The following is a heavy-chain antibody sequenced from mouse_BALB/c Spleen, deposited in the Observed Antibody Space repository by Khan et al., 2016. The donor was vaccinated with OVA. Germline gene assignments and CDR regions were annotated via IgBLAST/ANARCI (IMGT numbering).Heavy chain of an antibody. J-gene: IGHJ2*01. CDR3: ARSVTITTVVATDFDC. CDR2: ISYSGRT. Sequence: EVQLQESGPGLVKPSQSLSLTCTVTGYSITSDCAWNWIRQFPGNKLEWMGYISYSGRTSYNPSLKSRISITRDTSKNQFFLQLNSVTTEDTATYYCARSVTITTVVATDFDCWGQGTTLTLSS. V-gene: IGHV3-2*02. CDR1: GYSITSDCA. D-gene: IGHD1-1*01.